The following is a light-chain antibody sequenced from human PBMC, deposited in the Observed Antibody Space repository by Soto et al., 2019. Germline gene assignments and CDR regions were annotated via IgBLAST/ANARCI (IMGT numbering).Light chain of an antibody. V-gene: IGKV1-8*01. CDR2: AAS. CDR1: QGISSY. Sequence: AIRMTQSPSSLSASTGDRVTITCRASQGISSYLAWYQQKPGKAPKLLIYAASTLQSGVPSRFSGSGSGTDFTLTISCLQSEDFATYHCQQYYSYPPTFGQGTKVDIK. CDR3: QQYYSYPPT. J-gene: IGKJ1*01.